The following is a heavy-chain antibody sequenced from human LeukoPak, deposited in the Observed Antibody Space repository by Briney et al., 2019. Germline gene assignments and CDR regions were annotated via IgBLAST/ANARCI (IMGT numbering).Heavy chain of an antibody. J-gene: IGHJ5*02. CDR1: GYTFTGYY. CDR2: INPNSGGT. V-gene: IGHV1-2*02. D-gene: IGHD1-7*01. CDR3: ARGSYQNWNYDWFDP. Sequence: ASVKVSCKASGYTFTGYYMHWVRQAPGQGLEWMGWINPNSGGTNYAQKFQGRVTMTRDTSISIAYMELSRLRSDDTAVYYCARGSYQNWNYDWFDPWGQGTLVTVSS.